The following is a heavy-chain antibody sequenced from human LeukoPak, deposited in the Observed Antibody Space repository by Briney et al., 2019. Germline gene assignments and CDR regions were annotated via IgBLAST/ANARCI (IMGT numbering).Heavy chain of an antibody. CDR1: GGTFSRYV. V-gene: IGHV1-69*05. CDR3: AAGDGYPY. J-gene: IGHJ4*02. CDR2: IIPIFGTA. D-gene: IGHD5-24*01. Sequence: SVNVSCKASGGTFSRYVISWVRQAAGQGLEWMGGIIPIFGTANYAQKFQGRVTITTDESTSTAYMELSSLRSEDTAVYYCAAGDGYPYWGEGTLVTVSS.